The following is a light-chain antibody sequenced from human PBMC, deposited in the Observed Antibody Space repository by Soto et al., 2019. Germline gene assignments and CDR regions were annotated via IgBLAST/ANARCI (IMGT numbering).Light chain of an antibody. J-gene: IGKJ5*01. CDR1: QTVGTY. V-gene: IGKV3-11*01. CDR2: DAS. CDR3: QQRNNWSRIT. Sequence: EIVLTQFPATLSLFPGETATLSCRASQTVGTYLAWYQQKPGQAPMLLISDASNRATGVPTRFSGSGSGTDFTLTISSLETEDFAVYFCQQRNNWSRITFGQGTRLEIK.